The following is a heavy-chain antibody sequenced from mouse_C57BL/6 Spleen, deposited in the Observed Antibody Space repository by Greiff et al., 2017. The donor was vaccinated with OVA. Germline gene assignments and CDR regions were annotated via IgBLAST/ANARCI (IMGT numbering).Heavy chain of an antibody. D-gene: IGHD1-1*01. CDR1: GYTFTSYW. J-gene: IGHJ4*01. Sequence: QVQLQQPGAELAKPGASVKLSCKASGYTFTSYWMHWVKQRPGQGLEWIGYINPSSGYTKYNQKVKDKATLTADKSSSTAYMQLSSLTYEDSAVYYCSRTGYYEAYAMDYWGQGTSVTVSS. V-gene: IGHV1-7*01. CDR3: SRTGYYEAYAMDY. CDR2: INPSSGYT.